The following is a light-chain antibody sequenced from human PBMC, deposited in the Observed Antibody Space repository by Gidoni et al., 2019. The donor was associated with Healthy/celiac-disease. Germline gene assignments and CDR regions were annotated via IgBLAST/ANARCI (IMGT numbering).Light chain of an antibody. CDR2: DDN. J-gene: IGLJ3*02. CDR1: NIGSKS. CDR3: QVWDSSSDPWV. Sequence: SYLLTQPPSVSVAPGKTARITCGGNNIGSKSVHWYQQNPGQAPVLVVYDDNDRPSGIPERFSGSNSGNTATLTISRVEAGDEADYYCQVWDSSSDPWVFGGGTKLTVL. V-gene: IGLV3-21*03.